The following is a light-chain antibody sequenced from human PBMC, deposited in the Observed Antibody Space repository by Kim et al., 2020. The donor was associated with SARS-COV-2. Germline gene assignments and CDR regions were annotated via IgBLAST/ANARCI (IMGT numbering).Light chain of an antibody. Sequence: SPGERLTLSCRASQSVRNNLAWYQQRPGQAPRLLLYGASTRATDIPARFSGSGSGTEFTLTIRSLQSEDLAVYYCQQYNDWPLLSFGGGTKVDIK. CDR1: QSVRNN. CDR2: GAS. CDR3: QQYNDWPLLS. V-gene: IGKV3-15*01. J-gene: IGKJ4*01.